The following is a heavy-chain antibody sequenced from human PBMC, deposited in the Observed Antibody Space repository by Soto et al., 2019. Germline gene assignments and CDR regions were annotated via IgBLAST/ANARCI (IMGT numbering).Heavy chain of an antibody. CDR3: ARIPHHYYDSSGYYPPV. V-gene: IGHV2-70*11. D-gene: IGHD3-22*01. CDR2: IDWDDDK. J-gene: IGHJ4*02. CDR1: GFSLTTSGMC. Sequence: SGPTLVNPTQTLTLTCTFSGFSLTTSGMCVSSIRQPPGKALEWLARIDWDDDKYYSTSLKTRLTISKDTSKNQVVLTMTNMDPVDTATYYCARIPHHYYDSSGYYPPVWGQGTLVTVSS.